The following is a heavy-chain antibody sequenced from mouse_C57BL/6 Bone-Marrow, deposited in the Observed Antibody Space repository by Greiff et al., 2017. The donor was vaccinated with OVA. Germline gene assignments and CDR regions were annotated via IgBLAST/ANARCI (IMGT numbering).Heavy chain of an antibody. J-gene: IGHJ2*01. Sequence: VQLQESGPELVKPGASVKISCKASGYAFSSSWMNWVKQRPGKGLAWIGRIYPGDGDPNYNGKFKGKATLTADKSSSTASMQLRSLTSEDSAVYYCAREGGTGSSPYFDYWGQGTTLTVSS. CDR3: AREGGTGSSPYFDY. D-gene: IGHD1-1*01. V-gene: IGHV1-82*01. CDR2: IYPGDGDP. CDR1: GYAFSSSW.